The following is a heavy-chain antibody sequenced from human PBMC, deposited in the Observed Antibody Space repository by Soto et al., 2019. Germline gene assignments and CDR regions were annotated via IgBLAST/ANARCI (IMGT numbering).Heavy chain of an antibody. CDR1: GGSISSSSYY. Sequence: QLQLQESGPGLVKPSKTLSLTCTVSGGSISSSSYYWGWIRQPPGKGLEWIGSIYYSGSTYYNPSLKSRVTISVDTSKNQFSLKLSSVTAADTAVYYCARHELDYGVPWGMDVWGQGTTVTVSS. V-gene: IGHV4-39*01. CDR3: ARHELDYGVPWGMDV. CDR2: IYYSGST. J-gene: IGHJ6*02. D-gene: IGHD4-17*01.